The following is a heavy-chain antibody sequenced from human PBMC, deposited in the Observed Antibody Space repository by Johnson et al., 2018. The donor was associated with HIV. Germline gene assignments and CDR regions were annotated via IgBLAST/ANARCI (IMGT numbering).Heavy chain of an antibody. Sequence: QMQLVESGGGVVQPGRSLRLSCAASGFTFSSYGIYWVRQAPGKVLEWVAVISYDGSNKYYADSVKGRFTISRDNSKNTLYLQMNSLRAEDTAVYYCASLGLDLLVKAPLSVVFDAFDIWGQGTMVTVS. CDR3: ASLGLDLLVKAPLSVVFDAFDI. V-gene: IGHV3-30*03. CDR1: GFTFSSYG. CDR2: ISYDGSNK. J-gene: IGHJ3*02. D-gene: IGHD3-16*01.